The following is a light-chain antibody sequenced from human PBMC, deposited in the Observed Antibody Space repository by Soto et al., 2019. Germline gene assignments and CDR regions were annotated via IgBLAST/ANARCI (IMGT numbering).Light chain of an antibody. CDR2: DNT. Sequence: QSVMTHPPSVSWAPGDRVTISCTGSSSDIGAGYRVRWYQQVPGTAPKLLIYDNTNRPSGVPARFSGSKSGTSASLAISGLQAEDEADYYCQSFDKYLTDVVFGGGTKVTXL. CDR1: SSDIGAGYR. V-gene: IGLV1-40*01. J-gene: IGLJ2*01. CDR3: QSFDKYLTDVV.